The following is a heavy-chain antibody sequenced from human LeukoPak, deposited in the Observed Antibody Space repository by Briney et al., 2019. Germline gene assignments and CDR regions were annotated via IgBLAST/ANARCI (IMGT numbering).Heavy chain of an antibody. D-gene: IGHD1-1*01. CDR2: INTDGSNT. J-gene: IGHJ4*02. V-gene: IGHV3-74*01. Sequence: GGSQRLSCAASGFTFSSYWMHWVRQVPGKGLVWVSRINTDGSNTTYADSVKGRFTISRDNTENTLYLQMSSLRAEDTAVYYCAREWKKTGAFDHWGQGTLVTVSS. CDR3: AREWKKTGAFDH. CDR1: GFTFSSYW.